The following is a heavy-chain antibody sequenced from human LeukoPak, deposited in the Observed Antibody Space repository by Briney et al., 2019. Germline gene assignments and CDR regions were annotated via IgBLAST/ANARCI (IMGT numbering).Heavy chain of an antibody. CDR3: ARGGLSYDY. J-gene: IGHJ4*02. Sequence: EPSGTLSLTCAVYGGSFSGYYWSWIRQPPGKGLEWIGEINHSGSTNYNPSLKSRVTISVDTSKNQFSLKLSSVTAADTAVYYCARGGLSYDYWGQGTLVTVSS. D-gene: IGHD6-19*01. V-gene: IGHV4-34*01. CDR1: GGSFSGYY. CDR2: INHSGST.